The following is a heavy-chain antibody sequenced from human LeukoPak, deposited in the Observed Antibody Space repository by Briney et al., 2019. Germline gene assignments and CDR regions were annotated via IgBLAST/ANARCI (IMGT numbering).Heavy chain of an antibody. Sequence: SSETLSLTCAVSGDSIGSGAYYWSWIRQPPGKGLEWIGYIYYSGSTNYNPSLKSRVTISVDTSKNQFSLKLSSVTAADTAVYYCARVDSSGYYWSWFDPWGQGTLVTVSS. J-gene: IGHJ5*02. V-gene: IGHV4-61*08. CDR3: ARVDSSGYYWSWFDP. CDR2: IYYSGST. D-gene: IGHD3-22*01. CDR1: GDSIGSGAYY.